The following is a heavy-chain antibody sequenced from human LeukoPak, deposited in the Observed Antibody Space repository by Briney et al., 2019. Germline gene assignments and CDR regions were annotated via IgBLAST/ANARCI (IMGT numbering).Heavy chain of an antibody. V-gene: IGHV3-11*01. Sequence: PGGSLRLSCAASGFTFSDYYMSWIRQAPGKGLEWVSYISSSGSTIYYADSVKGRFTISRDNAKNSLYLQMNSLRAEDTAVYYCGYTAAGNYYFDYWGQGTLVTVSS. CDR1: GFTFSDYY. D-gene: IGHD5-18*01. J-gene: IGHJ4*02. CDR3: GYTAAGNYYFDY. CDR2: ISSSGSTI.